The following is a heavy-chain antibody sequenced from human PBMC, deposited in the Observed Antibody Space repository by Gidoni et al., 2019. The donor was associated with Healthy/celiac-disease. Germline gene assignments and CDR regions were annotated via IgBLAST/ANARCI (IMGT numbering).Heavy chain of an antibody. V-gene: IGHV1-8*01. CDR1: GYTFTSYD. Sequence: QVQLVQSGAEVKKPGASVQVSCKASGYTFTSYDIIGVRQATGQGLEWMGWMNPNSGNTGYAQKCQGRVTMTKNTTISTAYMELSSLRSEDTDVYYCARGASLVAYGAAPPGTFDIWGQGTMVTVSS. CDR3: ARGASLVAYGAAPPGTFDI. J-gene: IGHJ3*02. D-gene: IGHD4-17*01. CDR2: MNPNSGNT.